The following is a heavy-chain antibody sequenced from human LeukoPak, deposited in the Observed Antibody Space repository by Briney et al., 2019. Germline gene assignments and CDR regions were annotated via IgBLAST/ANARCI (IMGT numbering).Heavy chain of an antibody. V-gene: IGHV3-23*01. CDR2: ISTSGGST. Sequence: GGSPRLSCAAAGFTFSSYALSWVRQAPGKGLEWVSTISTSGGSTFYANSVKGRFTISRDNSKNTLYLQMNSLRAEDTAIYYCAKDHAAAGQLFDYWGLGTLVTVSS. CDR3: AKDHAAAGQLFDY. J-gene: IGHJ4*02. D-gene: IGHD6-13*01. CDR1: GFTFSSYA.